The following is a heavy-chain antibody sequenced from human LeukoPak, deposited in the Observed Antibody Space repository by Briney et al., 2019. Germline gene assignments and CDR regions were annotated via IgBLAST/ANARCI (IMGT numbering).Heavy chain of an antibody. CDR2: IYYSGST. CDR1: GGSISSYY. CDR3: ARGTLAWNFDN. Sequence: SETLSLTCTVSGGSISSYYWSWIRQPPGKGLEWIGYIYYSGSTNYNPSLKSRVTISVDTSKNQFSLKLSSVTAADTAVYYCARGTLAWNFDNWGQGTLVTVSS. J-gene: IGHJ4*02. D-gene: IGHD5-12*01. V-gene: IGHV4-59*01.